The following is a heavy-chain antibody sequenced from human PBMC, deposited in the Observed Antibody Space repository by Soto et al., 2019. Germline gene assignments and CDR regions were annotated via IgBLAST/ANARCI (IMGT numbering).Heavy chain of an antibody. CDR1: GFTFSSYA. D-gene: IGHD3-3*01. Sequence: GGSLRLSCAASGFTFSSYAMHWVRQAPGKGLEWVAVISYDGSNKYYADSVKGRFTISRDNSKNTLYLQMNSLRIEDTAVYYCVRGPSQGSSLFGPLDSWGQGTLVTVSA. CDR3: VRGPSQGSSLFGPLDS. V-gene: IGHV3-30*14. J-gene: IGHJ4*02. CDR2: ISYDGSNK.